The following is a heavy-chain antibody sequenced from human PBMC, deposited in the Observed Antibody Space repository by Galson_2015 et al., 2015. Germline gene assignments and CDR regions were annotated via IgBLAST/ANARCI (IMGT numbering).Heavy chain of an antibody. V-gene: IGHV3-21*01. Sequence: SLRLSCAASGFTFSSYSMNWVRQAPGKGLEWVSSISSSSSYIYYADSVKGRFTISRDNAKNSLYLQMNSLRAEDTAVYYCARDCWLSGWYGAEYFQHWGQGTLVTVSS. D-gene: IGHD6-19*01. CDR3: ARDCWLSGWYGAEYFQH. J-gene: IGHJ1*01. CDR1: GFTFSSYS. CDR2: ISSSSSYI.